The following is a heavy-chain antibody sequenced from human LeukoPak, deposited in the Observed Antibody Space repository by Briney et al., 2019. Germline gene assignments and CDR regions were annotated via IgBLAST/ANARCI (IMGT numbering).Heavy chain of an antibody. J-gene: IGHJ4*02. V-gene: IGHV3-74*01. D-gene: IGHD6-6*01. CDR2: INSDGSST. Sequence: GGSLRLSCAASGFTFSNYWMHWVRQAPGKGLVWVSRINSDGSSTSYADSVKGRFTISRDNAKNTLYLQMNSLRAEDTAVYYCARRYSSSHLDYWGQGTLVTVSS. CDR3: ARRYSSSHLDY. CDR1: GFTFSNYW.